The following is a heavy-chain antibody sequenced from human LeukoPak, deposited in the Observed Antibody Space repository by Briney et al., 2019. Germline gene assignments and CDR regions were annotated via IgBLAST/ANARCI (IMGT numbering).Heavy chain of an antibody. J-gene: IGHJ4*02. CDR3: ARDLKWSXGTEX. CDR2: IYTSASGST. D-gene: IGHD1-26*01. CDR1: GGSISDYY. V-gene: IGHV4-4*07. Sequence: SETLSLTCTVSGGSISDYYWSWIRQPAGKGLEWIGHIYTSASGSTNYNPSLKSRVTMSVDTSKNQLSLRLSSVTAADTAVYYCARDLKWSXGTEXXXQGXLVTXS.